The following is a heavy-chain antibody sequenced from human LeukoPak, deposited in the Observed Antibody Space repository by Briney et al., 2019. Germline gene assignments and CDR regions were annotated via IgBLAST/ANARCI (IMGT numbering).Heavy chain of an antibody. V-gene: IGHV3-74*01. Sequence: GGSLRLSCAASGFTFSSYWMHWVRQAPEKGLVWVSRIKSDGSSTNYADSVKGRFTISRDNAKNTLYLQMNSLRAEDTAVYYCARESKLGAAPTGGYYYYGMDVWGQGTTVTVSS. CDR1: GFTFSSYW. CDR2: IKSDGSST. J-gene: IGHJ6*02. D-gene: IGHD2-15*01. CDR3: ARESKLGAAPTGGYYYYGMDV.